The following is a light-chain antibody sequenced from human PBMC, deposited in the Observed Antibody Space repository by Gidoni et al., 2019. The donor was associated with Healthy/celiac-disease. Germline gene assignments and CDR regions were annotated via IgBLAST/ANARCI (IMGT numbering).Light chain of an antibody. J-gene: IGKJ5*01. CDR3: QQSYSTPTT. CDR2: ASS. CDR1: QSISSY. V-gene: IGKV1-39*01. Sequence: DIQMTQSQSSLPASVGDRVTITCRASQSISSYLNWYQHKPGKAPKLLIYASSSLQSGVPSRFSGSGSGTDFTLTISRLQPEDFATYYCQQSYSTPTTFXQXTRLEIK.